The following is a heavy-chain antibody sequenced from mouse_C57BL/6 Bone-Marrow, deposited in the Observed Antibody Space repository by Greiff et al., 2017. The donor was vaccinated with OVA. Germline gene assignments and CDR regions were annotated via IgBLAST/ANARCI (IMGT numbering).Heavy chain of an antibody. V-gene: IGHV1-15*01. CDR1: GYTFTDYE. CDR3: TRLGVGVYFDY. D-gene: IGHD1-1*02. CDR2: IDPETGGT. Sequence: VQLQESGAELVRPGASVTLSCKASGYTFTDYEMHWVKQTPVHGLEWIGAIDPETGGTAYNQKFKGKAILTADKSSSTAYMELRSLTSEDSAVYYCTRLGVGVYFDYWGLGTTLTVSS. J-gene: IGHJ2*01.